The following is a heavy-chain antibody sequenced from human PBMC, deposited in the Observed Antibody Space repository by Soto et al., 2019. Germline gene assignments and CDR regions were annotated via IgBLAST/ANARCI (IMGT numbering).Heavy chain of an antibody. Sequence: QVQLQQWGAGLLKPSETLSLTCAVYGGSFSGYYWSWIRQPPGKGLEWIGEINHSGSTNYNPSLKSRVTISADTSKNQFSLKLSSVTAADTAVYYCARGRGRDGYKALGYWGQGTLVTVSS. CDR3: ARGRGRDGYKALGY. J-gene: IGHJ4*02. V-gene: IGHV4-34*01. CDR2: INHSGST. D-gene: IGHD5-12*01. CDR1: GGSFSGYY.